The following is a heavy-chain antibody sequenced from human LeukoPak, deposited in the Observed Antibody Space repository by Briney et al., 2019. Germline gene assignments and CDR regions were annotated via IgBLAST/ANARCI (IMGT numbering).Heavy chain of an antibody. CDR1: GGSISSHY. J-gene: IGHJ4*02. CDR2: IYYSGST. D-gene: IGHD3-22*01. V-gene: IGHV4-59*11. CDR3: GRGGYYDSSGYSLLG. Sequence: AETLSLTCTVSGGSISSHYWSWIRQPPGKGLEWIGYIYYSGSTNYNPSLESRVTISVDTSKNQFSLKLSSVTAADTAVYYCGRGGYYDSSGYSLLGWGQGTLVTVSS.